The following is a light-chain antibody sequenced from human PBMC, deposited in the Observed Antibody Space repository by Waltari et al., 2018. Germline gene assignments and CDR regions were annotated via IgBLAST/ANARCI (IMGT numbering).Light chain of an antibody. CDR3: QQVNSFPAT. CDR2: AAS. CDR1: QSIATY. V-gene: IGKV1-12*01. J-gene: IGKJ4*01. Sequence: DIQMTQSPSSLSASVGDRVTITCRASQSIATYLSWYQQKPGKAPKFLIYAASGLQSGVPSRFSGSGAGTDFTLTISSLQAEDFATYYCQQVNSFPATFGGGTTVEIK.